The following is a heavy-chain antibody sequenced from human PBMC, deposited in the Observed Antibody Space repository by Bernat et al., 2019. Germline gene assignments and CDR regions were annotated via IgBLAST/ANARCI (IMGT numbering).Heavy chain of an antibody. D-gene: IGHD5-12*01. J-gene: IGHJ4*02. CDR2: ISYDGSNK. CDR3: AKDRGGRWLQFIDY. CDR1: GFTFSSYG. Sequence: QVQLVESGGGVVQPGRSLRLSCAASGFTFSSYGMHWVRQAPGKGLEWVAVISYDGSNKYYADSVKGRFTISRDNSKNTLYLQMNSLRAEDTAVYYCAKDRGGRWLQFIDYWGQGTLVTVSS. V-gene: IGHV3-30*18.